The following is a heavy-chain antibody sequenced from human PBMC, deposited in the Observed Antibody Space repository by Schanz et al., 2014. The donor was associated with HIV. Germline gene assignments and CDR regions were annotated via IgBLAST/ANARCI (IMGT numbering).Heavy chain of an antibody. D-gene: IGHD1-26*01. V-gene: IGHV3-30*03. J-gene: IGHJ4*02. CDR2: ISYDGSNK. CDR1: GFIFSDHF. Sequence: VQVVESGGGLVQPGGSLRLSCTTSGFIFSDHFMGWVRQAPGKGLEWVAVISYDGSNKYFADSVKGRFTISRDNSKNTLYLQMNSLRAEDTAVYYCILPSAKIVGGLGEHYFDHGGQGTLVTVSS. CDR3: ILPSAKIVGGLGEHYFDH.